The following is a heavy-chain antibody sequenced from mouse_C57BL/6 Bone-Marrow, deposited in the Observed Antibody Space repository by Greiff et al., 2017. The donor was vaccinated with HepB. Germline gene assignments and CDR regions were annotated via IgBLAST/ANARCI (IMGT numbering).Heavy chain of an antibody. D-gene: IGHD2-5*01. CDR1: GYTFTEYT. Sequence: QVQLQQSGAELVKPGASVTLSCKASGYTFTEYTIHWVKQRSGQGLEWIGWFYPGSGSINYNEKFKDKATLTADKSSSTAYMELSSVTSEDSAVYFCARHEKGDYSNPFAYWGQGTLVTVSA. CDR3: ARHEKGDYSNPFAY. CDR2: FYPGSGSI. V-gene: IGHV1-62-2*01. J-gene: IGHJ3*01.